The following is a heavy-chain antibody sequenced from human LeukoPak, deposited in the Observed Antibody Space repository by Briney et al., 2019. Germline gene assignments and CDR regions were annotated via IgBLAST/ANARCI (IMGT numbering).Heavy chain of an antibody. Sequence: GGSLRLSCAASGFTFSSYGMHWVRQAPGKGLEWVAFIRYGGSNKYYADSVKGRFTISRDNSKNTLYLQMNSLRAEDTAVYYCAKGGRSSGYYVDYWGQGTLVTVSS. CDR3: AKGGRSSGYYVDY. CDR1: GFTFSSYG. J-gene: IGHJ4*02. CDR2: IRYGGSNK. V-gene: IGHV3-30*02. D-gene: IGHD3-22*01.